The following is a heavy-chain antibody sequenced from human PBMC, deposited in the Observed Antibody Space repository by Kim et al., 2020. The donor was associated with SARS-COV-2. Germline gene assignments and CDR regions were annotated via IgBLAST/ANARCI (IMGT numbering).Heavy chain of an antibody. CDR2: IYYSGST. V-gene: IGHV4-39*07. D-gene: IGHD6-13*01. Sequence: SETLSLTCTVSGGSISSSSYYWGWIRQPPGKGLEWIGSIYYSGSTYYNPSLKSRVTISVDTSKNQFSLKLSSVTAADTAVYYCASVATYSSSADYWGQGT. CDR3: ASVATYSSSADY. CDR1: GGSISSSSYY. J-gene: IGHJ4*02.